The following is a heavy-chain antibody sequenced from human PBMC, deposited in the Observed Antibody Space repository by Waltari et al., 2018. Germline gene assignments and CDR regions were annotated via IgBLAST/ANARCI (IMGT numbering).Heavy chain of an antibody. J-gene: IGHJ4*02. CDR1: GGPLSSGSYY. CDR3: ARQLNPRAPYFDL. Sequence: QVQLQESGPGLVKPSQTLSLTCIVSGGPLSSGSYYWSWIRQHPGKALEWIGYNHPSGGTLYDPSRESRATIRVDTSKNQLSLRLNSVSAADTAVYYCARQLNPRAPYFDLWGQGALVTVAS. V-gene: IGHV4-31*03. CDR2: NHPSGGT.